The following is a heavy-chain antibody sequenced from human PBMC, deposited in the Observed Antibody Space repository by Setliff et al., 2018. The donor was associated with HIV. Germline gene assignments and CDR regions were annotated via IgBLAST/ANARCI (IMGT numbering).Heavy chain of an antibody. CDR2: IYTSGST. CDR1: GDSISSYY. J-gene: IGHJ4*02. V-gene: IGHV4-4*09. D-gene: IGHD3-22*01. Sequence: SETLSLTCTVSGDSISSYYWSWIRQPPGKGLEWIGYIYTSGSTNYNPSLKSRVTISVDTSKNPFSLKLSSVTAADTAVYYCARGLSFYDPGGFDYWGQGTLVTVSS. CDR3: ARGLSFYDPGGFDY.